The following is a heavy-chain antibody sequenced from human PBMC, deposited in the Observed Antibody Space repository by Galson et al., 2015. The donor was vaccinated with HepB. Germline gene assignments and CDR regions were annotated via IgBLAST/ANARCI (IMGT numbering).Heavy chain of an antibody. V-gene: IGHV3-23*01. CDR2: ISGSGSST. CDR1: GFTFSSYA. J-gene: IGHJ5*02. CDR3: AKAGSGKYNWFDP. Sequence: SLRLSCAASGFTFSSYAMSWVRQAPGKGLEWVSGISGSGSSTYYADSVKGRFTISRDNSKNTLYLQMNSLRAEDTAVYYCAKAGSGKYNWFDPWGQGTLVTVSS. D-gene: IGHD3-10*01.